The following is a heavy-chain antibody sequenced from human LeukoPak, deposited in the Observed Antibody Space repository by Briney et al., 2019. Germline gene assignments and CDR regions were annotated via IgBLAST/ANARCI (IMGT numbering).Heavy chain of an antibody. CDR2: IRYDGSNK. Sequence: PGGSLRLSCAASGFTFSSYGMHWVRQAPGKGLEWVAFIRYDGSNKYYADSVKGRFTISRDNSKNTLYLQMNSLRAWDTAVYYCPQMPIPRYSYGPTDYWGQGTLVAVSS. CDR3: PQMPIPRYSYGPTDY. V-gene: IGHV3-30*02. D-gene: IGHD5-18*01. J-gene: IGHJ4*02. CDR1: GFTFSSYG.